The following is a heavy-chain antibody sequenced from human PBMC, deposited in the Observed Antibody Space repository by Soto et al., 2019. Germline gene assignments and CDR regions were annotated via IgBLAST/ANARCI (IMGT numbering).Heavy chain of an antibody. V-gene: IGHV3-23*01. CDR3: AKAGGFGGYWYFDL. CDR1: GFTFSSYA. J-gene: IGHJ2*01. D-gene: IGHD3-10*01. Sequence: EVQLLESGGGLVQPGGSLRLSCAASGFTFSSYAMSWVRQAPGKGLEWVSAISGSGGSTYYADSVKGRFTISRDNSKSTLYVQMTSLRAEDTAVYYCAKAGGFGGYWYFDLWGRGTLVTVSS. CDR2: ISGSGGST.